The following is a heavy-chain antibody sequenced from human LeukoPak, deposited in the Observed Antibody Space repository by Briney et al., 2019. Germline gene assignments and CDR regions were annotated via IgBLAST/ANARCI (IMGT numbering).Heavy chain of an antibody. CDR2: IIPIFGTA. J-gene: IGHJ3*02. V-gene: IGHV1-69*05. Sequence: SVKVSCKASGGTFSSYAISWVRQAPGQGLEWMGGIIPIFGTANYAQKFQGRVTITTDESTSTAYMELSSLRSEDTAVYYCARDSYCIGGSCYPDAFDIWGQGTMVTVSS. CDR3: ARDSYCIGGSCYPDAFDI. CDR1: GGTFSSYA. D-gene: IGHD2-15*01.